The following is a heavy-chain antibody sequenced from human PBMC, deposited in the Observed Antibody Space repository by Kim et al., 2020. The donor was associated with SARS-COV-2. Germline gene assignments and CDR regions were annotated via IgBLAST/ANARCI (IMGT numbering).Heavy chain of an antibody. CDR2: IYYSGST. D-gene: IGHD6-19*01. CDR1: GGSISSYY. J-gene: IGHJ4*02. Sequence: SETLSLTCTVSGGSISSYYWSWIRQPPGKGLEWIGYIYYSGSTNYNPSLKSRVTISVDTSKNQFSLKLSSVTAADTAVYYCARGLEGYSSGWYWDYWGQGTLATVSS. V-gene: IGHV4-59*01. CDR3: ARGLEGYSSGWYWDY.